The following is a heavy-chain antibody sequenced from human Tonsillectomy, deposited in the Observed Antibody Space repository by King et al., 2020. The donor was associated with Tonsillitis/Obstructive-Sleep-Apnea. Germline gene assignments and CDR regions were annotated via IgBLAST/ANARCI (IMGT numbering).Heavy chain of an antibody. Sequence: VQLVESWGGVVQPGRSLRLSCAASGFTFSSYDMHWVRQAPGKGLELVAFISFDGSNKYYVDSVKGRFTISRDNSKNTLYLQMNSLGAEDTAVYYCAKGCSSYYDGDGYYATKYYYDYWGQGTLVTVSS. J-gene: IGHJ4*02. CDR1: GFTFSSYD. CDR2: ISFDGSNK. D-gene: IGHD3-22*01. V-gene: IGHV3-30*18. CDR3: AKGCSSYYDGDGYYATKYYYDY.